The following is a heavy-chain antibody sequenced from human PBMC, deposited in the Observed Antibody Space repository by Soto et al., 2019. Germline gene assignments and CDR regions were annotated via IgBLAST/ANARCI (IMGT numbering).Heavy chain of an antibody. CDR3: ARDVIAVAGSADY. J-gene: IGHJ4*02. CDR2: ISSDGGT. CDR1: GFTFSRYA. Sequence: GGSLRLSCAASGFTFSRYAMHWVRQAPGKGLEWVAVISSDGGTYYTDSVKGRFTISRDNFKNTLYLQMNSLTAEDTAVYYCARDVIAVAGSADYWGQGTLVTVSA. V-gene: IGHV3-30*14. D-gene: IGHD6-19*01.